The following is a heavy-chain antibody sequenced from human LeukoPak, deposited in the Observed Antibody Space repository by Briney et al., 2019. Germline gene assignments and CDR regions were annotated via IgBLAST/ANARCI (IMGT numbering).Heavy chain of an antibody. CDR1: GGSISSSY. CDR2: IFYSGGT. D-gene: IGHD4/OR15-4a*01. Sequence: PSETLSLTCTVSGGSISSSYRTWIRQPPGKGPEWIGYIFYSGGTNYNPSLKSRVTISVDTSRNQFSLKLSSVTAADTAVYYCAKDGAFWRHWGQGTLVTVSS. J-gene: IGHJ4*02. CDR3: AKDGAFWRH. V-gene: IGHV4-59*01.